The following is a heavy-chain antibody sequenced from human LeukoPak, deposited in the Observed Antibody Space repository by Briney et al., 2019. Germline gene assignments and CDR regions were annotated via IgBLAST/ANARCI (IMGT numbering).Heavy chain of an antibody. Sequence: ASVKVSCKASGYTFTSYGISWVRQAPGQGLEWMGWISAYNGNTNYAQKLQGRVTMTTDTSTSTAYMGLRSLRSDDTAVYYCARDPGYYDFWSGTPGGADYWGQGTLVTVSS. CDR2: ISAYNGNT. J-gene: IGHJ4*02. CDR3: ARDPGYYDFWSGTPGGADY. CDR1: GYTFTSYG. D-gene: IGHD3-3*01. V-gene: IGHV1-18*01.